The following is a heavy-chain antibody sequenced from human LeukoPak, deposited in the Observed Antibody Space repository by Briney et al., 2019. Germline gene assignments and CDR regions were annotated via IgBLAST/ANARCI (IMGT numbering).Heavy chain of an antibody. J-gene: IGHJ3*02. D-gene: IGHD1-26*01. V-gene: IGHV3-21*01. CDR3: ARDRSGSYQTDDAFDI. CDR2: ISSSSSYI. CDR1: GLHFSGTA. Sequence: PGGSLRLSCAASGLHFSGTAMSWVRQAPGKGLEWVSSISSSSSYIYYADSVKGRFTISRDNAKNSLYLQMNSLRAEDTAVYYCARDRSGSYQTDDAFDIWGQGTMVTVSS.